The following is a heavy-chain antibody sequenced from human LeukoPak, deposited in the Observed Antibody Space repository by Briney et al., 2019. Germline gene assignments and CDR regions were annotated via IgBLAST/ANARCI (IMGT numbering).Heavy chain of an antibody. J-gene: IGHJ4*02. CDR2: ISGSGTGT. CDR3: AKEGGTGTRFDY. V-gene: IGHV3-23*01. CDR1: GFTFSISA. Sequence: PGGSLRLSYTAPGFTFSISAMSWVRQAPGKGLYWVSAISGSGTGTYYADSVKGRFTISRDNSKNTLYLQLNSLRAEDTAFYYCAKEGGTGTRFDYWGQGTLVTVSS. D-gene: IGHD1-7*01.